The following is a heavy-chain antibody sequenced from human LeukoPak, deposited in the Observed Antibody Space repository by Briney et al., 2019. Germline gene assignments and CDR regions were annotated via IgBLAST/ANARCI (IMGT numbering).Heavy chain of an antibody. CDR2: IYPADSDT. CDR3: ARPTRTSDWYFDL. Sequence: AGESLKISCKGSGYTFTSYWIGWVRQLPGKGLEWMGIIYPADSDTRYSPSFQGQVTISADKSITTAYLQWSGLKASDTAMYYCARPTRTSDWYFDLWGRGTLVTVSS. V-gene: IGHV5-51*01. CDR1: GYTFTSYW. J-gene: IGHJ2*01. D-gene: IGHD1-14*01.